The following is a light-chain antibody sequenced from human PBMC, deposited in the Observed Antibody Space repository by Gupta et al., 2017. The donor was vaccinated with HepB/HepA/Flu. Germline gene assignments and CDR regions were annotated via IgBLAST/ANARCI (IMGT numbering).Light chain of an antibody. CDR3: QQVKDAHLMHS. CDR2: GAS. CDR1: PSVSTN. Sequence: EIVMTQSPATLSVSPGERATLSCRTIPSVSTNLAWYQQKPGQVPMRLIYGASIRATGIPDSCSGSGDGTELTLTMISRQLEDFAVYYCQQVKDAHLMHSFGQGTXLEIK. V-gene: IGKV3-15*01. J-gene: IGKJ2*03.